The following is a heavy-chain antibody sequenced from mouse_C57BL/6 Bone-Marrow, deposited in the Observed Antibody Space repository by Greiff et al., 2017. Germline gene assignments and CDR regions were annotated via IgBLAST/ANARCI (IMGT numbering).Heavy chain of an antibody. CDR1: GFTFSSYA. V-gene: IGHV5-4*03. CDR2: ISDGGSYT. J-gene: IGHJ2*01. CDR3: ERGGDPLDD. Sequence: EVKLVESGGGLVKPGGSLKLSCAASGFTFSSYAMSWVRQTPEKRLEWVATISDGGSYTYYPANVKGRFTISRDNAKDNLYLQMSHLKAEDTAMYYCERGGDPLDDWGQGTTLTVSS.